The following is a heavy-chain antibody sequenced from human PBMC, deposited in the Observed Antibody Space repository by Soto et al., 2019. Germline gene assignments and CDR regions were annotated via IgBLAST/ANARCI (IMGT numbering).Heavy chain of an antibody. J-gene: IGHJ6*02. Sequence: PSETLSLTCTVSGGSISSGGYYWSWIRQPPGKGLEWIGSIYYSGSTYYNPSLKSRVTISVDTSKNQFSLKLSSVTAADTAVYYCARGLYYYDSSGYYRYYYYYGMDVWGQGTTVTVSS. D-gene: IGHD3-22*01. V-gene: IGHV4-39*01. CDR3: ARGLYYYDSSGYYRYYYYYGMDV. CDR2: IYYSGST. CDR1: GGSISSGGYY.